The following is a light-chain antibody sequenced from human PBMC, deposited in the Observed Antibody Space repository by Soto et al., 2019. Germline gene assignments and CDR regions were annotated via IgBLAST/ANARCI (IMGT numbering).Light chain of an antibody. V-gene: IGKV3-11*01. CDR3: QQRSKWPLT. CDR1: QSVSNY. CDR2: DAS. J-gene: IGKJ1*01. Sequence: EIVLTQSPATLSLSPGERATLSCRASQSVSNYFACYQHKPCQAPRLLIYDASNRATGIPARFSGSGSGTDFNLTISSLEPEDVAVYYCQQRSKWPLTFGQGTKVEVK.